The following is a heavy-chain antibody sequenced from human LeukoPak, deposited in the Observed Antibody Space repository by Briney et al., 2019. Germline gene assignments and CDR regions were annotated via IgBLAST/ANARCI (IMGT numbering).Heavy chain of an antibody. CDR3: AVGYCSSTSCFGVD. D-gene: IGHD2-2*01. CDR1: GGTFSSYA. J-gene: IGHJ4*02. Sequence: ASVKVSCKASGGTFSSYAISWVRQAPGQGLEWMGGIIPIFGTANYAQKFQGRVTITTDESTSTAYMELSSLRSEDTAVYYCAVGYCSSTSCFGVDWGQGTLVTVSS. CDR2: IIPIFGTA. V-gene: IGHV1-69*05.